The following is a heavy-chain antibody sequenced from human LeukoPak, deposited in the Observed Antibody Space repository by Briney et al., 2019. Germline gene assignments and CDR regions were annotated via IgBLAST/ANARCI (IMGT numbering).Heavy chain of an antibody. V-gene: IGHV4-39*07. Sequence: SETLSLTCTVSGGSISSTRCYWGWIRQPPGKGLEWLGSISYSGGTYYNPSPKGRVTISADTSKNQFSLNLNSVTAADTAVYYCARRPSGFDPWGQGTLVTVSS. CDR2: ISYSGGT. CDR1: GGSISSTRCY. D-gene: IGHD3-10*01. CDR3: ARRPSGFDP. J-gene: IGHJ5*02.